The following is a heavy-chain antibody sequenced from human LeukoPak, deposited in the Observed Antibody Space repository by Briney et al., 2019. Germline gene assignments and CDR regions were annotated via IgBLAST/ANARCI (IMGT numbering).Heavy chain of an antibody. J-gene: IGHJ4*02. Sequence: PGGSLRLSCAASGFTFSSYSLTWVRQAPGKGLEWVSHISGGSSSVYYADSVKGRFTISRDNAKNSLYLQMNSLRDEDTAVYYCARKYGGCADYWGQGTLVTVSS. D-gene: IGHD2-15*01. CDR1: GFTFSSYS. CDR2: ISGGSSSV. CDR3: ARKYGGCADY. V-gene: IGHV3-48*02.